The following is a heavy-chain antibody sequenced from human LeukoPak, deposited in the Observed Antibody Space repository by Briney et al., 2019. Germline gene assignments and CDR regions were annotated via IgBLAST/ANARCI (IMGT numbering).Heavy chain of an antibody. J-gene: IGHJ6*02. CDR2: IYYSGST. CDR3: ARGCSSTSCDPYYYYAMDV. D-gene: IGHD2-2*01. Sequence: SETLSLTCTVSGGSLSSYYWNWIRQPPGKALEWMGYIYYSGSTNYNPSLKSRVTISVDTSKNQFSLKLSSVTAADAAVYYCARGCSSTSCDPYYYYAMDVWGQGTTVTVSS. CDR1: GGSLSSYY. V-gene: IGHV4-59*01.